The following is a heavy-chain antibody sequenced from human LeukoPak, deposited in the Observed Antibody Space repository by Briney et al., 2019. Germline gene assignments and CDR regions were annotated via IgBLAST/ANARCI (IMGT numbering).Heavy chain of an antibody. Sequence: ASVKVSCTASGYTFTSYYMHWVRQAPGQGLEWMGIINPSGGSTSYAQKFQGRVTMTRDTSTSTVYMELSSLRSEDTAVYYCARVPTYYDSSGYYSTDAFDIWGQGTMVTVSS. J-gene: IGHJ3*02. CDR3: ARVPTYYDSSGYYSTDAFDI. V-gene: IGHV1-46*01. CDR1: GYTFTSYY. D-gene: IGHD3-22*01. CDR2: INPSGGST.